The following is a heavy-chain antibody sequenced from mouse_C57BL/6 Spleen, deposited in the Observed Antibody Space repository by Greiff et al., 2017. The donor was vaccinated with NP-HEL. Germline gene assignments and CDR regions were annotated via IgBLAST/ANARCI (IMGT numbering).Heavy chain of an antibody. J-gene: IGHJ2*01. V-gene: IGHV5-17*01. Sequence: EVKLVESGGGLVKPGGSLKLSCAASGFTFSDYGMHWVRQAPEKGLEWVAYISSGSSTIYYADTVKGRFTISRDNAKNTLFLQMTSLRSEDTAMYYCARGDWGVFDDWGKGTTLTVSS. D-gene: IGHD4-1*01. CDR2: ISSGSSTI. CDR3: ARGDWGVFDD. CDR1: GFTFSDYG.